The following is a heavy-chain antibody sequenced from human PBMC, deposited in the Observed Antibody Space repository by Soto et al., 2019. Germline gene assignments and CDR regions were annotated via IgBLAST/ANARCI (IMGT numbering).Heavy chain of an antibody. CDR1: GFTFSSYA. J-gene: IGHJ4*02. D-gene: IGHD3-16*02. CDR2: ISGSGGST. V-gene: IGHV3-23*01. CDR3: AKEFYDYIWGSYRYLYFDY. Sequence: GGSLRLSCAASGFTFSSYAMSWVRQAPGKGLEWVSAISGSGGSTYYADSVKGRFTISRDNSKNTLYLQMNSLRAEDTAVYYCAKEFYDYIWGSYRYLYFDYWGQGTLVTVSS.